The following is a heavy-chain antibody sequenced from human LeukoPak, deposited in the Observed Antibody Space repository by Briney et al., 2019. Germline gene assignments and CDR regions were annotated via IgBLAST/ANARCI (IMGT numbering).Heavy chain of an antibody. CDR3: ARSRWFGHPMDV. J-gene: IGHJ6*02. CDR2: IYHSGST. D-gene: IGHD3-10*01. CDR1: GVPISSRSYY. V-gene: IGHV4-39*07. Sequence: PSETLSLTCSVSGVPISSRSYYWGWIRQPPGKGLEWIGEIYHSGSTNYNPSLKSRVTISVDKSKNQFSLKLSSVTAADTAVYYCARSRWFGHPMDVWGQGTTVTVSS.